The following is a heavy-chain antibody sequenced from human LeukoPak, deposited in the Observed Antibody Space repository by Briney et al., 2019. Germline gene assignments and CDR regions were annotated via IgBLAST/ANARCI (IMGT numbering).Heavy chain of an antibody. CDR3: ANYGSSIFGVANPYFDH. V-gene: IGHV3-23*01. J-gene: IGHJ4*02. D-gene: IGHD3-3*01. CDR2: ISGSGGST. Sequence: PGGSLRLSCAASGFTFSSYAMSWVRQAPGKGLEWVSAISGSGGSTYYADSVKGQFTISRDNSKNTLYLRMNSLRAEDTAVYYCANYGSSIFGVANPYFDHWGQGTLVTVSS. CDR1: GFTFSSYA.